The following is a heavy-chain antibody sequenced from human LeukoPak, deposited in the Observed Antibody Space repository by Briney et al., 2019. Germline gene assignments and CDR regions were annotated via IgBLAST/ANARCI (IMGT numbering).Heavy chain of an antibody. V-gene: IGHV1-18*04. CDR1: GYTFTSYG. J-gene: IGHJ4*02. CDR2: ISAYNGNT. Sequence: GASVKVSFKASGYTFTSYGISWVRQAPGQGLEWMGWISAYNGNTNYAQKLQGRVTMTTDTSTSTAYMELRSLRSDDTAVYYCARTSYYDILTGYYSPQFDYWGQGTLVTVSS. D-gene: IGHD3-9*01. CDR3: ARTSYYDILTGYYSPQFDY.